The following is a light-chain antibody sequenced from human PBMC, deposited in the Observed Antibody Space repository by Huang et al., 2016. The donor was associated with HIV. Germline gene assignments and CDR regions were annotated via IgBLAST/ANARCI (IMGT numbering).Light chain of an antibody. CDR3: QQLHTYPIT. CDR1: QDIGTS. J-gene: IGKJ5*01. Sequence: AVQLTQSPSPLSASVGDTVIISCRASQDIGTSLAWYQQRTGRAPKLLISAASTLQTGVPSRFSGDSAGTYFTLFITNLQPEDFATYYCQQLHTYPITFGQGTRLDMK. CDR2: AAS. V-gene: IGKV1-13*02.